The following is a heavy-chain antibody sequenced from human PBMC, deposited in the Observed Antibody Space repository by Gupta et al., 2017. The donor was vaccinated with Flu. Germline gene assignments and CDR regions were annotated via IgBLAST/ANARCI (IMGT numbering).Heavy chain of an antibody. J-gene: IGHJ4*01. CDR3: AKSSEGREEMATIGFISHY. V-gene: IGHV3-30*18. Sequence: QVQLVESGGGVVQPGRSLRLSCAASGFTFSSYCMHWVRQAPGKGLEWVAVISYDGSDKYYAESVKGRFTISRDNSKNTLYLQMNSLRGEDTAVYYCAKSSEGREEMATIGFISHYWGHGTLVTVSS. D-gene: IGHD5-24*01. CDR2: ISYDGSDK. CDR1: GFTFSSYC.